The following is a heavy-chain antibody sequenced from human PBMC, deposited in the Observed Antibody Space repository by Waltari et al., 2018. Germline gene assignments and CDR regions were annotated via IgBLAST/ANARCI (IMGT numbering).Heavy chain of an antibody. Sequence: EVQLEESGGGIVPPGGSLRVSCAASGSSFATYWMPWVRQATGKGLGWVSRIKINGKSKIYADSVKGRFTISRDNAKNTLYLQMNSLRVEDTAIYFCTRGRLVPPAVGGDDVFEFWGQGTLVTVSS. CDR3: TRGRLVPPAVGGDDVFEF. CDR1: GSSFATYW. CDR2: IKINGKSK. J-gene: IGHJ3*01. V-gene: IGHV3-74*01. D-gene: IGHD2-2*01.